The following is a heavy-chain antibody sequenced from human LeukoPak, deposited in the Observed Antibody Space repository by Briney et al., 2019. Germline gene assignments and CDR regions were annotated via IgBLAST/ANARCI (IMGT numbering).Heavy chain of an antibody. V-gene: IGHV3-66*01. CDR1: GFTVSSDY. Sequence: GGSLRLSCAASGFTVSSDYMTWVRQAPGKGLEWVSVIYSSGSTYYADSVKGRFTISRDNSKNTLYLRMGSLKIEDMAVYYCARGARWGFLEWSACYFDYWGQGTLVTVSS. CDR3: ARGARWGFLEWSACYFDY. D-gene: IGHD3-3*01. CDR2: IYSSGST. J-gene: IGHJ4*02.